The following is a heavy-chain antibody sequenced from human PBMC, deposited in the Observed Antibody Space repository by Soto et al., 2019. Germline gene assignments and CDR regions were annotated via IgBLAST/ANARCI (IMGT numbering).Heavy chain of an antibody. V-gene: IGHV1-3*01. J-gene: IGHJ4*02. CDR1: GYTFSTFP. CDR3: ARKDYYGSGTYHFDY. D-gene: IGHD3-10*01. CDR2: INAANGDT. Sequence: EASVKVSCKASGYTFSTFPMHWVRQAPGQNLEWMGWINAANGDTGYSQNFQGRVTITRDTTASTAYMELSGLRSEDTAVYFCARKDYYGSGTYHFDYWGQGTLVTVSS.